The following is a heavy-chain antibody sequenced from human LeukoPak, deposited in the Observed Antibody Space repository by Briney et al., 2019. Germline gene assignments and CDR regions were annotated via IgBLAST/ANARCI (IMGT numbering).Heavy chain of an antibody. J-gene: IGHJ4*02. D-gene: IGHD3-10*02. CDR1: GGSISSYY. CDR3: ARAPTFGDYFGY. CDR2: IYYSGST. Sequence: SETLSLTCTVSGGSISSYYWSWIRQPPGKGLEWIGYIYYSGSTNYNPSLKSRVTISVDTSKNQFSLKLSSVTAADTAVYYCARAPTFGDYFGYWGQGTLVTVSS. V-gene: IGHV4-59*01.